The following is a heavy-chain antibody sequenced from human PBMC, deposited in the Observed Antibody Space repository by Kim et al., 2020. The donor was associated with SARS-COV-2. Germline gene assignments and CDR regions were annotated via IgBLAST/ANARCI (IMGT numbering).Heavy chain of an antibody. CDR3: ARGPPYYQDY. D-gene: IGHD2-2*01. J-gene: IGHJ4*02. V-gene: IGHV1-46*01. Sequence: TKYAHKLQGKRTMSRDTSTSPVYMGLRRLRSEDTAVYYCARGPPYYQDYWGQGTLVTVSS. CDR2: T.